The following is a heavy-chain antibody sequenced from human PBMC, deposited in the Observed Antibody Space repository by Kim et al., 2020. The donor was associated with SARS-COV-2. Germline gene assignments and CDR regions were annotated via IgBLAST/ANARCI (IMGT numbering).Heavy chain of an antibody. CDR2: ISAYNGNT. J-gene: IGHJ4*02. CDR3: ARDLYSGSYYTPTFGY. CDR1: GYTFTSYG. D-gene: IGHD1-26*01. Sequence: ASVKVSCKASGYTFTSYGISWVRQAPGQGLEWMGWISAYNGNTNYAQKLQGRVTMTTDTSTSTAYMELRSLRSDDTAVYYCARDLYSGSYYTPTFGYWGQGTLVTVSS. V-gene: IGHV1-18*04.